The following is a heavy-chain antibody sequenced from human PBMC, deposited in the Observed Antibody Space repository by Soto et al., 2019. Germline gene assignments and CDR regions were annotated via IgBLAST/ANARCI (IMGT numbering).Heavy chain of an antibody. V-gene: IGHV1-69*13. Sequence: SVKVSCKASGGTFSSYAISWVRQAPGQGLEWMGGIIPIFGTANYAQKFQGRVTITADESTSTAYMELSSLRSEDTAVYYCARDYDFWSGLNWFDPWGQGALVTVSS. J-gene: IGHJ5*02. CDR3: ARDYDFWSGLNWFDP. CDR2: IIPIFGTA. D-gene: IGHD3-3*01. CDR1: GGTFSSYA.